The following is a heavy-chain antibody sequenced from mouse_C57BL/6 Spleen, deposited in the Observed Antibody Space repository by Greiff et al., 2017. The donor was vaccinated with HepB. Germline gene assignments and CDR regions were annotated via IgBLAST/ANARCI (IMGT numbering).Heavy chain of an antibody. D-gene: IGHD2-4*01. J-gene: IGHJ3*01. CDR1: GYTFTSYW. CDR2: IDPSDSET. V-gene: IGHV1-52*01. CDR3: ARYDYDGFAY. Sequence: QVQLQQPGAELVRPGSSVKLSCKASGYTFTSYWMHWVKQRPIQGLEWIGNIDPSDSETHYNQKFKDKATLTVDKSSSTAYMQLSSLTSEDSAVCYCARYDYDGFAYWGQGTLVTVSA.